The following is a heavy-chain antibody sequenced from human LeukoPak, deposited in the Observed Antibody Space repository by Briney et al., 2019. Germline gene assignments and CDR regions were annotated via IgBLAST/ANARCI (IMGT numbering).Heavy chain of an antibody. J-gene: IGHJ4*02. V-gene: IGHV1-2*02. CDR3: ARLIAARRGFDY. D-gene: IGHD6-6*01. Sequence: GASVKVSCKASGYTFTGYYMHWVRQAPGQGLEWMGWINPSSGGTNYAQKFQGRVTMTRDTSISTAYMELSRLRSDDTAVYYCARLIAARRGFDYWGQGTLVTVSS. CDR1: GYTFTGYY. CDR2: INPSSGGT.